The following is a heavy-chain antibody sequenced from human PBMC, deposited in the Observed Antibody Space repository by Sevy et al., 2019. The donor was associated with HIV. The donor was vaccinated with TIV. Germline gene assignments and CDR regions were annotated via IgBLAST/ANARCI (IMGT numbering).Heavy chain of an antibody. Sequence: GGSLRLSCAASGFTFRTYALHWVRQAPGRGLEWLALISCNGDNAYYANSVRGRLTVSRDNSMNTLSLQMSSLTAEDTAVYYCARGPEWELTSFISHWGQGTLVTVSS. J-gene: IGHJ4*02. CDR2: ISCNGDNA. CDR1: GFTFRTYA. CDR3: ARGPEWELTSFISH. D-gene: IGHD1-26*01. V-gene: IGHV3-30-3*01.